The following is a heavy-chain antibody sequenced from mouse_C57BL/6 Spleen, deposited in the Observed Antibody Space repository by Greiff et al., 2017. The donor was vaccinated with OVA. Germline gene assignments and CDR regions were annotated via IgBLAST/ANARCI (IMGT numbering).Heavy chain of an antibody. V-gene: IGHV1-62-2*01. CDR2: FYPGRGSI. D-gene: IGHD1-1*01. J-gene: IGHJ2*01. CDR3: ARHEEDYYGSSLYYFDY. Sequence: VQLQQSGAELVKPGASGGGAWKASGYTFTEYTIHWVKQRSGQGLEWIGWFYPGRGSIKYNEKFKDKATLTADKSSSTVYMELSRLTSEDSAVYFCARHEEDYYGSSLYYFDYWGQGTTLTVSS. CDR1: GYTFTEYT.